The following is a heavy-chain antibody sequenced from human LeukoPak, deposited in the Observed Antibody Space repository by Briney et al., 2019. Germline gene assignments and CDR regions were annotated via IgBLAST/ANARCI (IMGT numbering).Heavy chain of an antibody. CDR3: ARDRIAAAGRVY. Sequence: GGSLRLSCAASGFTVSSNYMGCVREAPGKGREWGSVIYSGGSSYYADSVKGRFTISRDNSKNTLYLQMNSLGAEDTAVYYCARDRIAAAGRVYWGQGTLVTVSS. V-gene: IGHV3-66*01. CDR1: GFTVSSNY. CDR2: IYSGGSS. D-gene: IGHD6-13*01. J-gene: IGHJ4*02.